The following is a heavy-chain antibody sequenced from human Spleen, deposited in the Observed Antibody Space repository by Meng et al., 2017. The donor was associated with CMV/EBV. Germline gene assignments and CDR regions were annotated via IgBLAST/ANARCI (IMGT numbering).Heavy chain of an antibody. Sequence: ASGYTFTGYFIHWIRQAPGQGLEWMGYVSPKSGGTIYAQTFQGRVTTTRDTSINTVYVELSSLKTDDTAVYYCARDRLGNGGHWFDTWGQGTLVTVSS. CDR3: ARDRLGNGGHWFDT. CDR2: VSPKSGGT. D-gene: IGHD3-16*01. J-gene: IGHJ5*02. CDR1: GYTFTGYF. V-gene: IGHV1-2*02.